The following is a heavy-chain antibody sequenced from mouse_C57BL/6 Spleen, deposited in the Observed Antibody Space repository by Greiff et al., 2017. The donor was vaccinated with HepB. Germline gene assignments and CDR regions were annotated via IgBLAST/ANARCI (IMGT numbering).Heavy chain of an antibody. CDR2: IYPGDGDT. V-gene: IGHV1-82*01. Sequence: QVQLQQSGPELVKPGASVKISCKASGYAFSSSWMNWVKQRPGKGLEWIGRIYPGDGDTNYNGKFKGKATLTADKSSSTAYMQLSSLTSEDSAVYFCARFLSYYFDYWGQGTTLTAAS. J-gene: IGHJ2*01. D-gene: IGHD6-5*01. CDR3: ARFLSYYFDY. CDR1: GYAFSSSW.